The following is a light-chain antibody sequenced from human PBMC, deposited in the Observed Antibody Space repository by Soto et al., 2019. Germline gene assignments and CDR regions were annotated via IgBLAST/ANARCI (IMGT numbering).Light chain of an antibody. Sequence: EIVLTQSPGTLSLSPGERATLSCRASQSVSSSYLAWYQQKPGQAPRLLIYAAASRATGIPDRFSGSGSGTDFTITISRLEPEDFAMYYCQQYGTSSWTFGQGTKVEIK. CDR2: AAA. CDR1: QSVSSSY. J-gene: IGKJ1*01. CDR3: QQYGTSSWT. V-gene: IGKV3-20*01.